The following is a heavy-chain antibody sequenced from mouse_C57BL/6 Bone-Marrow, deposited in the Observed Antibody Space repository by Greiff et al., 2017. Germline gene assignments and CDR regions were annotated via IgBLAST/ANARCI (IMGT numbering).Heavy chain of an antibody. CDR2: IWTGGGT. V-gene: IGHV2-9-1*01. CDR3: ARSLYYGNYDAMDY. D-gene: IGHD2-1*01. Sequence: QVQLKESGPGLVAPSQSLSITCTVSGFSLTSYAISWVRQPPGKGLEWLGVIWTGGGTHYNSALKSRLSISKDNSKSQVFLKMNSLQTDDTARYYCARSLYYGNYDAMDYWGQGTSVTVSS. CDR1: GFSLTSYA. J-gene: IGHJ4*01.